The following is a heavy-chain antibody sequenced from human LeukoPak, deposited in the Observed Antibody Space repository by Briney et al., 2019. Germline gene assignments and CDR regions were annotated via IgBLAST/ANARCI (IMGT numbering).Heavy chain of an antibody. CDR2: IHNSGKT. Sequence: SETLSLTCTVSGGSISSQYWTWIRQPPGKGLEWIGTIHNSGKTNDNPSLKSRVTISVDTSKNQLSLRLTSVTTADTAVYYCARGVTCWGQGALVTVTS. J-gene: IGHJ4*02. CDR1: GGSISSQY. CDR3: ARGVTC. V-gene: IGHV4-59*11.